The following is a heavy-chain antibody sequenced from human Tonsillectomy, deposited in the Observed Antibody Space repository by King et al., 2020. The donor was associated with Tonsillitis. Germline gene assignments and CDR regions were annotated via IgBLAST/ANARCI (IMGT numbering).Heavy chain of an antibody. J-gene: IGHJ6*02. V-gene: IGHV2-5*02. CDR3: AHVKTLGVIAAAGIWYGMDV. D-gene: IGHD6-13*01. Sequence: ITLKESGPTLVKPTQTLTLTCTFSGFSLSTSGVGVGWIRQPPGKALEWLALIYWDDDKRYSPSLKSRLTITKDTSKNQVVLTMTNMDPVDTATYYCAHVKTLGVIAAAGIWYGMDVWGQGTTVTVSS. CDR1: GFSLSTSGVG. CDR2: IYWDDDK.